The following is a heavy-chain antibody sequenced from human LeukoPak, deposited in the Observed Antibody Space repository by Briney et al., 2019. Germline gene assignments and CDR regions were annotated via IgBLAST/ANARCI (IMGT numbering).Heavy chain of an antibody. CDR3: AREGSEGYLFDY. CDR2: TYYRSKWNN. CDR1: GDIVSSSSAA. J-gene: IGHJ4*02. V-gene: IGHV6-1*01. Sequence: SQTLSLTCAISGDIVSSSSAAWSWIRQSPSRGLEWLGRTYYRSKWNNDYAVSVKSRIAINPDTSKNQFSLQLNSMTPEDTAVYYCAREGSEGYLFDYWGQGTLVTVSS. D-gene: IGHD1-1*01.